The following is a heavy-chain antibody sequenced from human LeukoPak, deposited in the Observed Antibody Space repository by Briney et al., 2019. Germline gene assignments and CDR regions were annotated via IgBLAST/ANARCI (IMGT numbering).Heavy chain of an antibody. Sequence: ASVKVSCKASGYTFTSYYMHWVRQAPGQGREWMGIINPSGGSTSYAQKFQGRVTMTRDMSTSTVYMELSSLRSEDTAVYYWAREGPGFPHMDVWGKGTTVTVSS. CDR2: INPSGGST. CDR3: AREGPGFPHMDV. D-gene: IGHD3-3*01. J-gene: IGHJ6*03. CDR1: GYTFTSYY. V-gene: IGHV1-46*01.